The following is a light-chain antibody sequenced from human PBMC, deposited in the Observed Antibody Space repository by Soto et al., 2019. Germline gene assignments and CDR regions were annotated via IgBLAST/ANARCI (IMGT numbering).Light chain of an antibody. Sequence: QSALTQPASVSGSPGQTITISCTGTRTDIGGYNLVSWYQQHPGKAPKLLIHEVSNRPSEISNRFNGSKSDNMASLTISGLRAEDEADYYCSAYSAGSTLLVFGSGTKVTGL. CDR3: SAYSAGSTLLV. V-gene: IGLV2-14*01. J-gene: IGLJ1*01. CDR1: RTDIGGYNL. CDR2: EVS.